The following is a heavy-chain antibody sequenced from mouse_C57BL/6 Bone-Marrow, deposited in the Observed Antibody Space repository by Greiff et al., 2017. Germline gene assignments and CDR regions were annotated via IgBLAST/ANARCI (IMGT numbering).Heavy chain of an antibody. Sequence: QVQLQQPGADLVKPGASLKLSCKASGYTFTSYWLPWVKQMPGRGLEWIGRIDPNRGGTKYNEKFTSKSTLTVDKPSSTAYMQLSSLTSENSAVYYCARRGWAYAMDYWGQGTSVTVSS. D-gene: IGHD1-1*02. CDR1: GYTFTSYW. CDR3: ARRGWAYAMDY. V-gene: IGHV1-72*01. J-gene: IGHJ4*01. CDR2: IDPNRGGT.